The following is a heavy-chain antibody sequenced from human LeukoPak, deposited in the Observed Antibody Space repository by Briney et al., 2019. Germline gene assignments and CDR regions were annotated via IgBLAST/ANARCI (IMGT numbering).Heavy chain of an antibody. CDR2: INSDGSST. Sequence: GGSLGLSCAASGFTFSSYWMHWVRQAPGKGLVWVSRINSDGSSTSYADSVKGRFTISRDNAKNTLYLQMNSLRAEDTAVYYCARDGTGYSSSWDLDYWGQGTLVTVSS. V-gene: IGHV3-74*01. J-gene: IGHJ4*02. CDR1: GFTFSSYW. D-gene: IGHD6-13*01. CDR3: ARDGTGYSSSWDLDY.